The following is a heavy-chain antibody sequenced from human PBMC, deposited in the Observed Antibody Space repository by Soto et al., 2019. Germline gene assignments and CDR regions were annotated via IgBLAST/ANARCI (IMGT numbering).Heavy chain of an antibody. J-gene: IGHJ4*02. CDR2: IYDGGRT. D-gene: IGHD7-27*01. CDR3: ARGPSGDKVDS. CDR1: GGSISTVDYW. V-gene: IGHV4-30-4*01. Sequence: QVQLQESGPGLVKPSQTLSLTCTVSGGSISTVDYWWSWIRQSPDMGLEWIGHIYDGGRTYNNPSLESXDTLSXXTSKSQLSLTLSSVSAADTAVYYCARGPSGDKVDSWGQGTLVTVSS.